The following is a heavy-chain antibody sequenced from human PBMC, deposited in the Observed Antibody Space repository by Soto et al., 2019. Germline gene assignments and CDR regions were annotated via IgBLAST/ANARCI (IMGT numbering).Heavy chain of an antibody. CDR1: GGSISSRTFW. CDR3: ARHPRDDYNYGGSGIFDY. J-gene: IGHJ4*02. D-gene: IGHD4-4*01. CDR2: MYYSGSS. V-gene: IGHV4-39*01. Sequence: PSETLSLTCSVSGGSISSRTFWWAWIRQPPGKGLEWIGDMYYSGSSYSSPSLKSRVTLSVDTSKNQLSLKLNSVTAADTAVYYCARHPRDDYNYGGSGIFDYWGQGTLVT.